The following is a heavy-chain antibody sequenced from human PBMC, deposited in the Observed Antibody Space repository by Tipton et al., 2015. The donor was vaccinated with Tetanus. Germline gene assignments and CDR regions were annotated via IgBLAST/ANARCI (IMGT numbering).Heavy chain of an antibody. CDR1: GFTFDDYA. D-gene: IGHD7-27*01. CDR2: ISWNSGSI. V-gene: IGHV3-9*01. Sequence: SLRLSCAASGFTFDDYAMHWVRQAPGKGLEWVSGISWNSGSIGYADSVKGRFTLSRDNAKNSLYLQMNSLRAEDTAVYYCARANWGRYGMDVWGQGTTVTVSS. CDR3: ARANWGRYGMDV. J-gene: IGHJ6*02.